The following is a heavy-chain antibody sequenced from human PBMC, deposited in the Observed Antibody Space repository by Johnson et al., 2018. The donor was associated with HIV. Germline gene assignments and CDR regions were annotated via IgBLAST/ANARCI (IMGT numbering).Heavy chain of an antibody. Sequence: QVQLVESGGGVVQPGRSLRLSCAASGFTFSSYAMHWVRQAPGKGLEWVAVISYDGNNKYYADSVKGRFTISRDNSKNTRYLQLNGLRAEDTAVYYCAKDPRFSNGGAFDVWGQGTMVTVSS. J-gene: IGHJ3*01. CDR3: AKDPRFSNGGAFDV. V-gene: IGHV3-30*04. CDR2: ISYDGNNK. CDR1: GFTFSSYA. D-gene: IGHD3-16*01.